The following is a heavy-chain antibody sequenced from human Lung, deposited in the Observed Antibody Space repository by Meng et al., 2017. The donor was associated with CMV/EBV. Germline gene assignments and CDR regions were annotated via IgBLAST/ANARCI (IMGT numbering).Heavy chain of an antibody. D-gene: IGHD3-3*01. CDR3: ARLSDPEWLPFDMDV. CDR2: IYNEGRT. CDR1: GFIVSDNY. Sequence: SCAVSGFIVSDNYISWVRQAPGKGLECISVIYNEGRTFYVDSVKGRFTISRDNSKNTVYLQMSSLRADDTAVYFCARLSDPEWLPFDMDVWGQGTTVTVSS. J-gene: IGHJ6*02. V-gene: IGHV3-66*02.